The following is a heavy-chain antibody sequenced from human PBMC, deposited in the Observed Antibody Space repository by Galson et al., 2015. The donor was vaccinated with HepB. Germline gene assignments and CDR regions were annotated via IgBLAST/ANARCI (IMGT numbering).Heavy chain of an antibody. D-gene: IGHD3-22*01. V-gene: IGHV3-33*01. CDR3: ARVYYYDSSGYPLFDY. J-gene: IGHJ4*02. CDR1: GFTFSSYG. CDR2: IWYDGSNK. Sequence: SLRLSCAASGFTFSSYGMHWVRQAPGKGLEWVAVIWYDGSNKYYADSVKGRFTISRDNSKNTLYLQMNSLRAEDTAVYYCARVYYYDSSGYPLFDYWGQGTLVTVSS.